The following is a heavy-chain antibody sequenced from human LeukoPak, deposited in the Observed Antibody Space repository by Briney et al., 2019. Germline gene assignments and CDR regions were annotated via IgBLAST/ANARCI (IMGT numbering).Heavy chain of an antibody. V-gene: IGHV1-2*02. D-gene: IGHD4-17*01. CDR3: ARRLKEEDGDYPGY. J-gene: IGHJ4*02. CDR2: INPNSGGT. CDR1: GYTFTGYY. Sequence: ASVKVSCKASGYTFTGYYIHWVRQAPGQGLECMGWINPNSGGTNYAQKFQGRVTMTRDTSISTAYMELSRLRSDDTAVYYCARRLKEEDGDYPGYWGQGTLVTVSS.